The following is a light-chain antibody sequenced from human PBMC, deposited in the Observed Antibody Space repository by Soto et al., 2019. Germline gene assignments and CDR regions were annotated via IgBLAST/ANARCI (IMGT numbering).Light chain of an antibody. CDR1: QSVGIS. Sequence: EIVLTQSPATLSSSPGERATLSCRASQSVGISLAWYQQRPGQPPNLLVYDASNRGTYTPARFSGSGSGTDFTLTISSLEPEDFAIYYCQQRSNWPWTFGQGTKVDFK. J-gene: IGKJ1*01. CDR3: QQRSNWPWT. V-gene: IGKV3-11*01. CDR2: DAS.